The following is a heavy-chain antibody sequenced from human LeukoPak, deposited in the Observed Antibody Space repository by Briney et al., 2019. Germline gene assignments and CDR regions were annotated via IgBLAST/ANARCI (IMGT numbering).Heavy chain of an antibody. V-gene: IGHV1-69*04. CDR1: GGIFNDYS. Sequence: ASVKVSCKASGGIFNDYSISWVRQAPGQGLEWMGRIIPILNVPNYAQKFEGRVTITADKSTNTAYMELSSLKSGDTAVYFCARDRPRARYFDYWGQGTLVTVSS. D-gene: IGHD2-15*01. J-gene: IGHJ4*02. CDR2: IIPILNVP. CDR3: ARDRPRARYFDY.